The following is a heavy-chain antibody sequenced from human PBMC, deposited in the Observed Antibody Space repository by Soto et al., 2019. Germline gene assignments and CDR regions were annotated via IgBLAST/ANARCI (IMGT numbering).Heavy chain of an antibody. CDR2: MEPSTGTT. CDR1: GGTFSSYA. V-gene: IGHV1-8*02. D-gene: IGHD1-26*01. Sequence: GASVKVSCKASGGTFSSYAINWVRQTAGQGLEWMGWMEPSTGTTGYAQKFQGRVTMTRDTSINTAYMELTTLTSDDTAFYYCARGVSAGVDYWGQGTLVTVSS. J-gene: IGHJ4*02. CDR3: ARGVSAGVDY.